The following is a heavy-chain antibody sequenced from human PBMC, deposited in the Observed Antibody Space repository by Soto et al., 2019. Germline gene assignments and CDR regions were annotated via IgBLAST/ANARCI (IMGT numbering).Heavy chain of an antibody. V-gene: IGHV3-73*01. CDR1: GFTFSGSA. J-gene: IGHJ4*02. CDR3: ARGVYDFWSGHPKGLDY. D-gene: IGHD3-3*01. Sequence: PGGSLRLSCAASGFTFSGSAMHWVRQASGKGLEWVGRIRSKAKSYATAYAVSVKGRFTISRDESRNTAYLQMNSLKTEDTAVYYCARGVYDFWSGHPKGLDYWGQGTVVTVSS. CDR2: IRSKAKSYAT.